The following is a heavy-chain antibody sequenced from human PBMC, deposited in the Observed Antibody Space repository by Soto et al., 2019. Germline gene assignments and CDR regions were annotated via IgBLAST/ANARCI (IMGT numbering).Heavy chain of an antibody. J-gene: IGHJ2*01. CDR2: ITPIFGTV. CDR1: GGTFSNYP. V-gene: IGHV1-69*12. Sequence: QVQLVQSGAEVKKPGSSVKVSCKASGGTFSNYPISWVRQAPGQGPEWMGGITPIFGTVNYAQKFQGRVTITADESTSTAYMELSSLRSEDTAVYYCARGNHRWLQLWYFDLWGRGTLVAVSS. CDR3: ARGNHRWLQLWYFDL. D-gene: IGHD5-12*01.